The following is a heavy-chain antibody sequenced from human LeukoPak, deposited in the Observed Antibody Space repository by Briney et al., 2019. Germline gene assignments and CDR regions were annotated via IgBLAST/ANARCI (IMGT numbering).Heavy chain of an antibody. D-gene: IGHD6-13*01. CDR2: INHSGST. J-gene: IGHJ4*02. Sequence: PSETPSLTCAVYGGSFSGYYWSWIRQPPGKGLEWIGEINHSGSTNYNPPLKSRVTISVDTSKNQFSLKLSSVTAADTAVYYCARGLGRGSWYTDYWGQGTLVTVSS. CDR3: ARGLGRGSWYTDY. V-gene: IGHV4-34*01. CDR1: GGSFSGYY.